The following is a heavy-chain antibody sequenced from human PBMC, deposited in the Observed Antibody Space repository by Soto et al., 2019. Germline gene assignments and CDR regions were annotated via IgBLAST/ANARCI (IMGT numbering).Heavy chain of an antibody. D-gene: IGHD3-3*01. J-gene: IGHJ6*02. CDR1: GFTFDDYA. CDR2: ISWNSGSI. CDR3: AKDIAYDFCFFYLGPATYYYGISV. Sequence: GGSLRLSCAASGFTFDDYAMHWVRQAPGKGLEWVSGISWNSGSIGYADSAKGRFTISRDNAKNSLYLQMNSLRAEDTALYYCAKDIAYDFCFFYLGPATYYYGISVCGHGTTAILSS. V-gene: IGHV3-9*01.